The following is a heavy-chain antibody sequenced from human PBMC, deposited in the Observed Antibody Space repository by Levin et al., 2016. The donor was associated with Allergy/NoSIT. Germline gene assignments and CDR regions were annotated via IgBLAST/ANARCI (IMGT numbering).Heavy chain of an antibody. V-gene: IGHV3-21*01. J-gene: IGHJ4*02. CDR3: VMNSVTQRDFES. Sequence: GGSLRLSCAASGFTLSRYSLIWVRQAPGKGLEWVSSIGSSTPYVYNYADSVKGRFTISRDNSKNTLYFQMNSLRTEDTAVYYCVMNSVTQRDFESWGQGTLVTVSS. CDR2: IGSSTPYV. CDR1: GFTLSRYS. D-gene: IGHD6-25*01.